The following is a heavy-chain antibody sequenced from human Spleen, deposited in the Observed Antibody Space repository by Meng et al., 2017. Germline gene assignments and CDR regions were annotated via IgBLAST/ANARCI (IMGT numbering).Heavy chain of an antibody. CDR1: GGSFSGYY. J-gene: IGHJ5*02. CDR2: INHSGST. D-gene: IGHD6-6*01. V-gene: IGHV4-34*01. CDR3: ARPSPYNWFDP. Sequence: QVQLRQWGAGLLKPSGTLSLTCAVYGGSFSGYYWSWIRQPPGKGLEWIGEINHSGSTNYNPSLKSRVTISVDTSKNQFSLKLSSVTAADTAVYHCARPSPYNWFDPWGQGTLVTVSS.